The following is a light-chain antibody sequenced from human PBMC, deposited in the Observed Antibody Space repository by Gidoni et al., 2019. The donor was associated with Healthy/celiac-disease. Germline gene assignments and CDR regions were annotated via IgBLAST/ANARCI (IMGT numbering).Light chain of an antibody. CDR3: QGWDSSSDLQV. CDR2: YDS. Sequence: SYVLTQQPSVSVAPGKKARITCGGNNIGSKSVHWYQLKPGPPPMLFIYYDSDRPSGIPERFSVSNSGNTATLTISRVEAGDEAVYYCQGWDSSSDLQVFGVGTKLTVL. V-gene: IGLV3-21*04. J-gene: IGLJ3*02. CDR1: NIGSKS.